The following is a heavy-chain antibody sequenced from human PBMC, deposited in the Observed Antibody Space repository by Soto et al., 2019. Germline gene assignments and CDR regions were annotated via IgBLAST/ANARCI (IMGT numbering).Heavy chain of an antibody. D-gene: IGHD1-1*01. CDR3: VRDGTKTLRDWFDP. CDR1: GASISGFY. V-gene: IGHV4-4*07. CDR2: IYATGTT. J-gene: IGHJ5*02. Sequence: XATLSLTCTVSGASISGFYWSWIRKSAGKGLEWIGRIYATGTTDYNPSLKSRVMMSVDTSKKQFSLKLRSVTAADTAVYYCVRDGTKTLRDWFDPWGQGISVTVSS.